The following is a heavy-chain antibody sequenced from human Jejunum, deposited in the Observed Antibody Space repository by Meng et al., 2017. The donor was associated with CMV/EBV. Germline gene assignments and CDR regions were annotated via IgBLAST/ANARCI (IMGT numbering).Heavy chain of an antibody. V-gene: IGHV5-51*01. J-gene: IGHJ4*02. D-gene: IGHD5-18*01. CDR3: ARDRDSYGYGACDY. CDR2: IFPGDSDT. Sequence: GYRFGIYWIAWGRQKPGKGLEYMGMIFPGDSDTRYSPSFEGQVTISADKSINTAYLQWSSLKASDTAMYYCARDRDSYGYGACDYWGQGILVTVSS. CDR1: GYRFGIYW.